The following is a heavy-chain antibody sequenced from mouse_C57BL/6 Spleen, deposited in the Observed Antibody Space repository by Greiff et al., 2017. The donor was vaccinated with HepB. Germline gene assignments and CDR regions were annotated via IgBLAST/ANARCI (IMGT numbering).Heavy chain of an antibody. D-gene: IGHD2-4*01. CDR3: ARHETYDYDPYFDV. V-gene: IGHV5-6*01. CDR2: ISSGGSYT. J-gene: IGHJ1*03. Sequence: EVKLMESGGDLVKPGGSLKLSCAASGFTFSSYGMSWVRQTPDKRLEWVATISSGGSYTYYPDSVKGRVTISRDNAKNTLYLKMSSLKSEDTAMYYCARHETYDYDPYFDVWGTGTTVTVSS. CDR1: GFTFSSYG.